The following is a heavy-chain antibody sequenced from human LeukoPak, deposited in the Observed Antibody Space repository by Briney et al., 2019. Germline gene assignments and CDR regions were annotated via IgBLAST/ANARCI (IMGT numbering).Heavy chain of an antibody. Sequence: PGGSLRLSCGASGFVFDDYDMHWVRQAPGKGLERVAFIRSDGYHTYYTDSVKGRFIITRDNSKNTLYLQMNSLRLEDMAVYYCAKPSGSGVDYWGRGTRVTVSS. V-gene: IGHV3-30*02. CDR2: IRSDGYHT. CDR1: GFVFDDYD. CDR3: AKPSGSGVDY. J-gene: IGHJ4*01. D-gene: IGHD1-26*01.